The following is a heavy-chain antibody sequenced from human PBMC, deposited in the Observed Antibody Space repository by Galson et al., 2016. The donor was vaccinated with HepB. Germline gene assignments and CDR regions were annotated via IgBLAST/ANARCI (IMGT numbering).Heavy chain of an antibody. J-gene: IGHJ4*02. CDR1: GFTFSSYG. CDR3: AKDSRIYCSSASCHDHFHY. D-gene: IGHD2-2*01. CDR2: ISYDGSNK. Sequence: SLRLSCAASGFTFSSYGTHWVRQAPGKGLEWVAFISYDGSNKKYADSVKGRFTISRDNSKKTLYLQMNSLRAEDTAVYYCAKDSRIYCSSASCHDHFHYWGQGTLVTVSS. V-gene: IGHV3-30*18.